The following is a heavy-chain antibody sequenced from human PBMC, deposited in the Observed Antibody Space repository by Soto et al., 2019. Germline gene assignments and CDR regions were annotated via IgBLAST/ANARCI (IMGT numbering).Heavy chain of an antibody. V-gene: IGHV4-59*08. CDR2: IYYSGST. D-gene: IGHD4-17*01. Sequence: PSETLSLTCTVSGGSISSYYWSWIRQPPGKGLEWIGYIYYSGSTNYNPSLKSRVTISVDTSKNQFSLKLSSVTTADTAVYYCARGVPVRFDYWGQGTLVTVSS. J-gene: IGHJ4*02. CDR3: ARGVPVRFDY. CDR1: GGSISSYY.